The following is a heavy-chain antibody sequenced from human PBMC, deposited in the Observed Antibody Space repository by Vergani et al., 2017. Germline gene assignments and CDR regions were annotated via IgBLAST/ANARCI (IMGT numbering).Heavy chain of an antibody. J-gene: IGHJ4*02. CDR2: INSDGSST. CDR3: AREGGATIFGVNYYFDY. Sequence: VQLVESGGGLVQPGGSLRLSCAASGFTFSSYWMHWVRQAPGKGLVWVSRINSDGSSTSYADSVKGRFTISRDNAKNTLYLQMNSLRAEDTAVYYCAREGGATIFGVNYYFDYWGQGTLVTVSS. V-gene: IGHV3-74*01. D-gene: IGHD3-3*01. CDR1: GFTFSSYW.